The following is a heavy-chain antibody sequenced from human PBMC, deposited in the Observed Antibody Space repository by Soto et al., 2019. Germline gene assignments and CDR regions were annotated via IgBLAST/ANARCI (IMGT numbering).Heavy chain of an antibody. D-gene: IGHD3-22*01. CDR2: ISAYNGNT. CDR1: GYTFTSYG. Sequence: ASVKVSCKASGYTFTSYGISWVRQAPGQGLEWMGWISAYNGNTNYAQKLQGRVTMTTDTSTSTANMELRSLRSDDTAVYYCARDPWMGEGLTGPPDYYDSSGYYRTLYAEYVQHWG. CDR3: ARDPWMGEGLTGPPDYYDSSGYYRTLYAEYVQH. V-gene: IGHV1-18*01. J-gene: IGHJ1*01.